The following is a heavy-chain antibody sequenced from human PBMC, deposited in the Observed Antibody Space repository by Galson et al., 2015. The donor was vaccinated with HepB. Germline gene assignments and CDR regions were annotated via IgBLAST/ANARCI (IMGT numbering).Heavy chain of an antibody. CDR1: GFTFSDYY. CDR2: ISSSNSYT. V-gene: IGHV3-11*06. D-gene: IGHD2-21*01. Sequence: SLRLSCAASGFTFSDYYMSWTRQAPGKGLEWVSYISSSNSYTNYADSVKGRFTISRDNARNSLYLQMSSLRVEDTAVYYCARSISRRGASWFDPWGQGTLVTVSS. CDR3: ARSISRRGASWFDP. J-gene: IGHJ5*02.